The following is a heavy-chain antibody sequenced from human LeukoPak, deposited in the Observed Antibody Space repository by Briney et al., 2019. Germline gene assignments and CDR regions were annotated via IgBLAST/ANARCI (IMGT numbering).Heavy chain of an antibody. Sequence: PSETLSLTCSVSGGSISSSSHYWDWIRQPPGEGLEWIGSIYYSGSTYYNPSLKSRVTISVDTSKNQFSLKLISVTAADTAVYYCATGGLDYWGQGILVTVSS. CDR3: ATGGLDY. V-gene: IGHV4-39*07. J-gene: IGHJ4*02. D-gene: IGHD4-23*01. CDR2: IYYSGST. CDR1: GGSISSSSHY.